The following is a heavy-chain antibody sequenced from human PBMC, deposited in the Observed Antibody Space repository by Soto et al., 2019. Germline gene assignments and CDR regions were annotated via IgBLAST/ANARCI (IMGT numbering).Heavy chain of an antibody. D-gene: IGHD3-10*01. V-gene: IGHV4-34*01. J-gene: IGHJ4*02. CDR1: GGSFSGYY. CDR2: INHSGST. Sequence: SETLSLTCAAYGGSFSGYYWSWIRQPPGKGLEWIGEINHSGSTNYNPSLKSRVTISVDTSKNQFSLKLSSVTAADTAVYYCARGFSYGSGSSAGGYWGQGTLVTVSS. CDR3: ARGFSYGSGSSAGGY.